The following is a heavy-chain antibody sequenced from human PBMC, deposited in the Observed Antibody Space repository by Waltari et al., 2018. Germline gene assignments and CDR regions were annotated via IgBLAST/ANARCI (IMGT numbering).Heavy chain of an antibody. V-gene: IGHV3-21*03. CDR1: WFDFRDSD. CDR3: TRDLYGSGGDWFDP. J-gene: IGHJ5*02. CDR2: IGGTHSNI. D-gene: IGHD3-10*01. Sequence: EVRLAESGGGLVKPGGSLRLPCTASWFDFRDSDLNWVRQAPGTGLEWVSSIGGTHSNIFYADSVKGRFTVSRDNAKNSLYLQMDNLRAEDSGLYFCTRDLYGSGGDWFDPWGQGTLVTVSS.